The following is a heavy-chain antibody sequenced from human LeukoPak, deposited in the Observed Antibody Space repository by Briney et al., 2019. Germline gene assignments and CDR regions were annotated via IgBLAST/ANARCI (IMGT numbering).Heavy chain of an antibody. Sequence: GGSLRLSCAASGFTFSSYSMNWVRQAPGKGLEWVSSIGSSSSYIYYADSVKGRFTISRDNAKNSLYLQMNSLRAEDTAVYYCARDRYIVVPGGWFDPWGQGTLVTVSS. CDR2: IGSSSSYI. D-gene: IGHD2-2*01. CDR3: ARDRYIVVPGGWFDP. V-gene: IGHV3-21*01. J-gene: IGHJ5*02. CDR1: GFTFSSYS.